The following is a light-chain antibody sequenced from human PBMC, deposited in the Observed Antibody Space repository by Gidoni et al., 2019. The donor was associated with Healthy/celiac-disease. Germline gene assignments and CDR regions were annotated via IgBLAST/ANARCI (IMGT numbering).Light chain of an antibody. CDR1: SSNIGSNT. J-gene: IGLJ2*01. Sequence: QSVLTQQPSASGTTGQRVTLSCSGSSSNIGSNTVTWYQQLPGTAPKLLIYRNNQRTSGVPDRFSGSKSGTSASLAISGLQSEDEADYYCAAWDDSLNVVFGGGTKLTVL. V-gene: IGLV1-44*01. CDR2: RNN. CDR3: AAWDDSLNVV.